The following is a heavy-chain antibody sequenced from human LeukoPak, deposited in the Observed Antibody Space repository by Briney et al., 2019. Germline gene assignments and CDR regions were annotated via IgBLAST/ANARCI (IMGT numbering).Heavy chain of an antibody. CDR2: TYYRSTWSF. J-gene: IGHJ6*02. V-gene: IGHV6-1*01. CDR3: ARALQLLDVDV. Sequence: SQTLSLTCGISGDSVSNTNAAWNWIRQSPSRGLEWLGRTYYRSTWSFEYAESVKSRITIIPDTPKNQSSLQLTSVTPEDTAVYYCARALQLLDVDVWGQGTTVTVSS. D-gene: IGHD1-1*01. CDR1: GDSVSNTNAA.